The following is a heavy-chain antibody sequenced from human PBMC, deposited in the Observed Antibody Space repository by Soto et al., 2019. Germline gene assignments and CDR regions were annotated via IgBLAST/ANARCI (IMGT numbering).Heavy chain of an antibody. CDR1: GFTFSSYA. V-gene: IGHV3-23*01. Sequence: EVQLLESGGGLVQPGGSLRLSCAASGFTFSSYAMSWVRQAPGKGLEWVSAISGSGGSTYYADSVKGRFTISRDNSKNTLYLQMNSLRAEDTAVYYCAKEGLYSRGWKKAFDIWGQGTMVTVSS. D-gene: IGHD6-19*01. J-gene: IGHJ3*02. CDR3: AKEGLYSRGWKKAFDI. CDR2: ISGSGGST.